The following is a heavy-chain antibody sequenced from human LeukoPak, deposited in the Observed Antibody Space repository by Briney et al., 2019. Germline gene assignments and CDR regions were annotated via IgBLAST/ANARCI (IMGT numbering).Heavy chain of an antibody. V-gene: IGHV1-8*01. D-gene: IGHD2-15*01. CDR3: ARAQAVTSWYFDL. CDR1: GYTFTSQD. J-gene: IGHJ2*01. Sequence: ASVKVSCKASGYTFTSQDINSVRQAPGQGLEWMGWMNPNSDYTGCEQKFQGRLTMTRDTSHDTAYMELSSLRSEDTAMYYCARAQAVTSWYFDLWGQGTLVIVSS. CDR2: MNPNSDYT.